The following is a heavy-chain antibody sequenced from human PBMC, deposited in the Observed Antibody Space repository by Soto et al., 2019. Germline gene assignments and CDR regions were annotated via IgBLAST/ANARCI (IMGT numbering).Heavy chain of an antibody. Sequence: SETLSLTSRIICSSISSTSSSCGWLSQPPGKGLELIVTIYYSGSSNFDPSLKSRVTISVDTSKIQFSLKLSSVTAADTVVYYCVRLAGYCTGASCYGHYAMDVWGQGTTVS. CDR2: IYYSGSS. CDR3: VRLAGYCTGASCYGHYAMDV. CDR1: CSSISSTSSS. J-gene: IGHJ6*02. V-gene: IGHV4-39*01. D-gene: IGHD2-8*02.